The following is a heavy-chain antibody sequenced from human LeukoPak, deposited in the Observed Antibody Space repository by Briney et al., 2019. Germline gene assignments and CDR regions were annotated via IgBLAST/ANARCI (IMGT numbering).Heavy chain of an antibody. D-gene: IGHD3-10*01. CDR3: ARIYGSGSSLYYYYYMDV. V-gene: IGHV4-34*01. Sequence: TSETLSLTCAVYGGSFSDYYWSWIRQPPGKGLEWIGEINHSGSTNYNPSLKSRVIISADTSKNQFSLKLSSVTAADTAVYYCARIYGSGSSLYYYYYMDVWGKGTTVTISS. J-gene: IGHJ6*03. CDR2: INHSGST. CDR1: GGSFSDYY.